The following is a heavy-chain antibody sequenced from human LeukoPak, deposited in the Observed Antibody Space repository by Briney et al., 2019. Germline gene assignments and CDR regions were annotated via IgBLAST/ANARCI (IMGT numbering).Heavy chain of an antibody. CDR3: ARAFSERYGLGYYYMDV. CDR1: GFTFSSYG. V-gene: IGHV3-30*19. D-gene: IGHD1-26*01. CDR2: ISYDGSEK. Sequence: PGGSLRLSCAASGFTFSSYGMHWVRQAPGKGLEWVAVISYDGSEKYYADSVKDRFTISRDNSKNTLYLQMNSLRAEDTAVYYCARAFSERYGLGYYYMDVWGKGTTVTVSS. J-gene: IGHJ6*03.